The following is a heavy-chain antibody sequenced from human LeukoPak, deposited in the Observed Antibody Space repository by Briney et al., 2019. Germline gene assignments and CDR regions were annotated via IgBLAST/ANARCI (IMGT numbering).Heavy chain of an antibody. CDR1: GGSISSGGYS. V-gene: IGHV4-30-2*01. D-gene: IGHD3-10*01. CDR2: IYHSGST. CDR3: ARETSYGSGRYFDY. J-gene: IGHJ4*02. Sequence: PSQTLSLTCAVSGGSISSGGYSWSWIRQPPGKGLEWIGYIYHSGSTYYNPSLKSRVTISVDRSKNQFSLKLSSVTAADTAVYYCARETSYGSGRYFDYWGQGTLVTVSS.